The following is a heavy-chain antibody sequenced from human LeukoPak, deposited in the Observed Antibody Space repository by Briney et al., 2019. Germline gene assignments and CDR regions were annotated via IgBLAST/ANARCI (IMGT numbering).Heavy chain of an antibody. J-gene: IGHJ3*02. CDR1: GFTFSSYS. V-gene: IGHV3-48*01. CDR2: ISSSSSTI. Sequence: PGGSLRLSCAASGFTFSSYSMNWVRQAPGKGLEWVSYISSSSSTIYYADPVKGRFTISRDNAKNSLYLQMNSLTAADTAVYYCARHLDIVVVVAAPDAFDIWGQGTMVTVSS. CDR3: ARHLDIVVVVAAPDAFDI. D-gene: IGHD2-15*01.